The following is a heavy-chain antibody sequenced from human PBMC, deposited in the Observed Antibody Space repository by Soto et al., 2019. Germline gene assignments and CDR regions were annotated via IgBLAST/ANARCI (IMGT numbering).Heavy chain of an antibody. CDR3: ARDRGHYDILTGLI. CDR1: GFTLSRYW. D-gene: IGHD3-9*01. J-gene: IGHJ3*02. CDR2: IKQDGSEK. Sequence: GGSLRLSCAASGFTLSRYWMSWVRQAPGKGLEWVANIKQDGSEKYYVDSVKGRFTISRDNAKNSLYLQMNSLRAEDTAVYYCARDRGHYDILTGLIWGQGTMVTVSS. V-gene: IGHV3-7*01.